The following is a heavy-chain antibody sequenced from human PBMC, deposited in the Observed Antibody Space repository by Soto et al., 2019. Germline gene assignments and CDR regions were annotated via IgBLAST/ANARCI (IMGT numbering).Heavy chain of an antibody. CDR3: VRTAREGAVAPHWFDR. Sequence: SETLSLTCTVSGTSIRSTDYYWSWIRQAPGKGLEWIGYVYYTGSTYYNPSLMSRLTISVDTSKNQFSLKLTSVTAAETAVYYCVRTAREGAVAPHWFDRWGQGTQVTVSS. CDR1: GTSIRSTDYY. J-gene: IGHJ5*02. V-gene: IGHV4-30-4*01. CDR2: VYYTGST. D-gene: IGHD2-21*02.